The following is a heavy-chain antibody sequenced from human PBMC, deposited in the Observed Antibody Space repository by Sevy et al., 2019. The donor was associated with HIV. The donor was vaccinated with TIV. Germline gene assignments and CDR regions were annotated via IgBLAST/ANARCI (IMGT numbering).Heavy chain of an antibody. D-gene: IGHD5-12*01. CDR3: ARAMATTPWDAFDI. CDR2: IYSGGST. Sequence: GGSLRLSCAAPGFTVSLNYMSWVRQAPGKGLEWVSVIYSGGSTSYADSVKGRFTISRDNSKNTLYLQMNTLRAEDTAVYFGARAMATTPWDAFDIWGQGTMVTVSS. J-gene: IGHJ3*02. CDR1: GFTVSLNY. V-gene: IGHV3-53*01.